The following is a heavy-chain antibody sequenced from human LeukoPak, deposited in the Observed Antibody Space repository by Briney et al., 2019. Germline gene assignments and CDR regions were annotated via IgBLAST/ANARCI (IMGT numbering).Heavy chain of an antibody. J-gene: IGHJ4*02. D-gene: IGHD6-13*01. CDR2: IYYSGST. CDR3: AAGYSSSKNDY. V-gene: IGHV4-4*02. Sequence: PSETLSLTCAVSGGSISSSNWWSWVRQPPGKGLEWIGSIYYSGSTHYNPSLKSRVTISVDTSKNQFSLKLSSVTAADTAVYYCAAGYSSSKNDYWGQGTLVTVSS. CDR1: GGSISSSNW.